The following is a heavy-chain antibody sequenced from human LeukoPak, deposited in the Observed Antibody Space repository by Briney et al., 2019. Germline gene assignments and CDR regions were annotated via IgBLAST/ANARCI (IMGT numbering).Heavy chain of an antibody. Sequence: SETLSLTCTVSGGSISSYYWSWIRQPAGKGLEWIGRIYTSGSTNYNPSPKSRVTMSVDTSKNQFSLKLSSVTAADTAVYYCARGKQQLVREWFDPWGQGTLVTVSS. CDR1: GGSISSYY. V-gene: IGHV4-4*07. CDR2: IYTSGST. CDR3: ARGKQQLVREWFDP. D-gene: IGHD6-13*01. J-gene: IGHJ5*02.